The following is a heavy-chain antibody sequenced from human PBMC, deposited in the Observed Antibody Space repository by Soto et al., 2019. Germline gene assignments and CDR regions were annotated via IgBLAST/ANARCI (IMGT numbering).Heavy chain of an antibody. D-gene: IGHD1-7*01. CDR1: GGIFHGYG. Sequence: QEQLVESGGGVVQPGTSLRLSCAVPGGIFHGYGMHWVRQAPGKGLEWVAIIRFDGSNEEYADSVKGRFTISRDNSKNTLSLQMNTLGAEDRAVYYCARDGIGGTVFRGYLDYWGRGTVVTVSS. CDR3: ARDGIGGTVFRGYLDY. V-gene: IGHV3-33*01. CDR2: IRFDGSNE. J-gene: IGHJ4*02.